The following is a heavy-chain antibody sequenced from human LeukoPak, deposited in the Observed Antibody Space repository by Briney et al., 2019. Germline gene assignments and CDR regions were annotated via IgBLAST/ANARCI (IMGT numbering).Heavy chain of an antibody. J-gene: IGHJ4*02. CDR1: GGSISSSSYF. Sequence: SETLSLTCTVSGGSISSSSYFWGWIRQPPGKGLEWIGSISYSGHTYYNPSLKSRVTISLDTSKSQFSLNLSSVTAADTAVFYCARVQWLVKRVQFDCWGQGTLVTVSS. D-gene: IGHD6-19*01. CDR2: ISYSGHT. V-gene: IGHV4-39*01. CDR3: ARVQWLVKRVQFDC.